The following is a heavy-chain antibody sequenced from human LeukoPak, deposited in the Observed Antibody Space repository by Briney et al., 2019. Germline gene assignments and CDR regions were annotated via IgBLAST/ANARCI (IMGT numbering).Heavy chain of an antibody. CDR3: ARHIGGCYSCGFDY. CDR1: GGSISSSSYY. J-gene: IGHJ4*02. Sequence: PSETLSLTCTVSGGSISSSSYYWGWIRQPPGKGLEWIESMHYSGTTYYNSSLKSRVTKYVDTSKNQFSLMLSSVAAADTAVYYCARHIGGCYSCGFDYWGQGILVTVSS. D-gene: IGHD2-21*02. CDR2: MHYSGTT. V-gene: IGHV4-39*01.